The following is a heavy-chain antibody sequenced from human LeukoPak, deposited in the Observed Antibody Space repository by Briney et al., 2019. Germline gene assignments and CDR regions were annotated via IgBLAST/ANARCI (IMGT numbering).Heavy chain of an antibody. CDR1: GGSISGYY. CDR2: IYHSGST. Sequence: SETLSLTCTVSGGSISGYYWSWIRQPPGKGLEWIGYIYHSGSTIYNPSLKSRFTISVDPSKNQFSLKLSSVTAADTAVYYCARFFWSGSKCLDYWGQGTVVTVSS. CDR3: ARFFWSGSKCLDY. D-gene: IGHD3-3*01. V-gene: IGHV4-59*08. J-gene: IGHJ4*02.